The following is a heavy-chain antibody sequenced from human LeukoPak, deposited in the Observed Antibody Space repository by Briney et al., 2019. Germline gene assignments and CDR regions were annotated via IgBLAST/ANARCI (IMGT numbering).Heavy chain of an antibody. CDR3: ARVGGKCGTSCYRPPLPDY. V-gene: IGHV1-18*01. CDR2: ISAYNGNT. Sequence: ASVKVSCKASGYIFTRYGVTWVRQAPGQGLEWMGWISAYNGNTKYEEKVQDRVTMTTDTSTSTAYMELRSLRSDDTAVYYCARVGGKCGTSCYRPPLPDYWGQGTLVTVSS. D-gene: IGHD2-2*01. J-gene: IGHJ4*02. CDR1: GYIFTRYG.